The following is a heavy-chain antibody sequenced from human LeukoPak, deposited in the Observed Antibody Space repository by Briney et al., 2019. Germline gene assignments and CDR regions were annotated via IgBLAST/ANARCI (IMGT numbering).Heavy chain of an antibody. CDR1: GFTIGPYA. Sequence: GGALRLSCAASGFTIGPYAMYWVRQGPGRGLEWVSVIKADGSGTFYADSVRGRFTTSRDNSKNSLYLQTNSLTSEDTALYYCATWAFYHNLDVWGQGTTVIVSS. V-gene: IGHV3-43*02. CDR2: IKADGSGT. J-gene: IGHJ6*02. D-gene: IGHD2/OR15-2a*01. CDR3: ATWAFYHNLDV.